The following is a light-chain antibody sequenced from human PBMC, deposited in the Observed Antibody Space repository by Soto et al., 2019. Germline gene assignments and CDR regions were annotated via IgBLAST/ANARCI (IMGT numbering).Light chain of an antibody. CDR1: QSLLHITGETF. Sequence: DVVMTQTPLSLSVAPGQPASISCKSSQSLLHITGETFLFCYLQKPGQSPQLLIYEVSTRVSGVPDRFSGSGSGTDFTLEISRVETDDVGIYYCKQSTQLPPTFGQGTRLGIE. CDR3: KQSTQLPPT. J-gene: IGKJ5*01. CDR2: EVS. V-gene: IGKV2D-29*02.